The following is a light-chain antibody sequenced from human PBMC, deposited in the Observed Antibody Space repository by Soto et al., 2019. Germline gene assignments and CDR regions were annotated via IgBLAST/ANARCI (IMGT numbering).Light chain of an antibody. J-gene: IGLJ2*01. V-gene: IGLV2-14*03. CDR2: DVS. CDR1: SSDVGGYNY. Sequence: QSAPTQPASLSGSPGQSITSSCTGTSSDVGGYNYVAWYQHHPGKAPNLMIYDVSNRPSGVSNRFSGSKSGNTASLTISGLKAEDEADYYCSSYTSSSTYVVFGGGTQVTVL. CDR3: SSYTSSSTYVV.